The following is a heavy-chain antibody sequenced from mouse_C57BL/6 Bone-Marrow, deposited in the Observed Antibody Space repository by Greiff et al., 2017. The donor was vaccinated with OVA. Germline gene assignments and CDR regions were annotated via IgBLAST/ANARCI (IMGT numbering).Heavy chain of an antibody. CDR2: IDPSDSYT. CDR3: ANGGYGSSWYFDV. J-gene: IGHJ1*03. CDR1: GYTFTSYW. D-gene: IGHD1-1*01. V-gene: IGHV1-50*01. Sequence: QVQLQQPGAELVKPGASVKLSCKASGYTFTSYWMQWVKQRPGQGLEWIGEIDPSDSYTNYNQKFKGKATLTVDTSSSTAYMQLSSLTSEDSAVYYCANGGYGSSWYFDVWGTGTTVTVSS.